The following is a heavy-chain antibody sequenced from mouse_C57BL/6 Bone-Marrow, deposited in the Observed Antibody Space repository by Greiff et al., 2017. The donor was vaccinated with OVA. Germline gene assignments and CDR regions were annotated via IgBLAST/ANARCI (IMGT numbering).Heavy chain of an antibody. CDR3: ARGGYRFAY. CDR1: GYTFTSYW. D-gene: IGHD2-2*01. CDR2: IDPSDSYT. V-gene: IGHV1-59*01. J-gene: IGHJ3*01. Sequence: QVQLQQSGAELVRPGTSVKLSCKASGYTFTSYWMHWVKQRPGQGLEWIGVIDPSDSYTNYNQKFKGKATLTVDTSSSTAYMQLSSLTSEDSAVYYCARGGYRFAYWGQGTLVTVSA.